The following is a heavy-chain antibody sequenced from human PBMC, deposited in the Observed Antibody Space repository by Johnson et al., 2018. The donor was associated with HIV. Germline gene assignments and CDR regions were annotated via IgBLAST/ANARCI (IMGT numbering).Heavy chain of an antibody. CDR3: ATKRVAAADPDDAFDI. CDR1: GFTLSSYA. V-gene: IGHV3-30-3*01. D-gene: IGHD6-13*01. CDR2: ISYDGSNE. Sequence: QVQLVESGGGVVQPGRSLRLSCAASGFTLSSYAMHWVRQAPGKGLEWAAVISYDGSNEYYADSVKGRFTISRDNSKNTLYLQMNSLRAEDTAVYYCATKRVAAADPDDAFDIWGQGTMVTVSS. J-gene: IGHJ3*02.